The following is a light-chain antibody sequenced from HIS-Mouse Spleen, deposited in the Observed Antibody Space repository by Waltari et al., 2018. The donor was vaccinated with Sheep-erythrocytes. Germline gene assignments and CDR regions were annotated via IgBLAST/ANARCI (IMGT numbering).Light chain of an antibody. V-gene: IGLV2-14*01. J-gene: IGLJ2*01. CDR3: RSYTSSSTYVV. CDR2: EVS. Sequence: GTSSDVGGYNYVSWYQQHPGKAPKLMIYEVSNRPSGVSNRFSGSKSGNTASLTISGLQAEDEADYYCRSYTSSSTYVVFGGGTKLTVL. CDR1: SSDVGGYNY.